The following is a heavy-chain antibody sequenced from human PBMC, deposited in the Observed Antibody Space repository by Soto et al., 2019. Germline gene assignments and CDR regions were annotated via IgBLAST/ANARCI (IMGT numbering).Heavy chain of an antibody. CDR2: INPSVGSA. CDR3: ARGTYYYDSSGYST. J-gene: IGHJ5*02. V-gene: IGHV1-46*01. Sequence: ASVKVSCKASGYTFSSYYMHWVRQAPGQGLEWVGIINPSVGSATYAPKFQGRDTISVDTSKNQFSLKLSSVTAADTAVYYCARGTYYYDSSGYSTWGQGTLVTVSS. CDR1: GYTFSSYY. D-gene: IGHD3-22*01.